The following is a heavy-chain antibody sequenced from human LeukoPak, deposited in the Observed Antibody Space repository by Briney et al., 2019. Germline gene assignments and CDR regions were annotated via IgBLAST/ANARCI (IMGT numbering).Heavy chain of an antibody. CDR3: ARDSRRGWELLAGTDY. CDR2: ISTSSSYI. D-gene: IGHD1-26*01. V-gene: IGHV3-21*01. Sequence: GGCLRLFCSASGLFFSSYNMNWVRQAPGEGLEWVSSISTSSSYIYYADSVRGRFTISRDNARNSLYLQMNSLRAEDTAVYYCARDSRRGWELLAGTDYWGQGTLVTVSS. J-gene: IGHJ4*02. CDR1: GLFFSSYN.